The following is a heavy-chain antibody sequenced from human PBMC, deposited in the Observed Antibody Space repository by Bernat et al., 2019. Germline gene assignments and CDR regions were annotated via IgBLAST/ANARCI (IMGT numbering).Heavy chain of an antibody. D-gene: IGHD1-26*01. CDR2: ISYDGSNK. J-gene: IGHJ4*02. CDR1: GFTFSSYA. V-gene: IGHV3-30-3*01. Sequence: QVQLVESGGGVVQPGRSLRLSCAASGFTFSSYAMHWVRQAPGKGLEWVAVISYDGSNKYYADSVKGRFTISRDNSKNTLYLQINSLRAEDTAVYYCARESGRYSKDYFDYWGQGTLVTVSS. CDR3: ARESGRYSKDYFDY.